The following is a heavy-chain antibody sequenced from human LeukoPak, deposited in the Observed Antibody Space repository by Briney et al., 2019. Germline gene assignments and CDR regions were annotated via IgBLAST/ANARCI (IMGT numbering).Heavy chain of an antibody. CDR1: GFPFSNYW. V-gene: IGHV3-7*01. CDR3: ASKQGDY. J-gene: IGHJ4*02. CDR2: INPDGSGK. Sequence: GGSLRLSCAASGFPFSNYWMHWVRQAPGKGLEWVANINPDGSGKYYVDSVKGRFTISRDNAKKSLYLQMNSLRAEDTAVYYCASKQGDYWGQGTLVTVSS.